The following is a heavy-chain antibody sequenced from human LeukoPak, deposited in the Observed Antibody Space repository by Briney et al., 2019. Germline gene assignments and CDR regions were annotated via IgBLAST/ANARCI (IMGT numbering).Heavy chain of an antibody. CDR3: ARQSSGRYDF. J-gene: IGHJ4*02. D-gene: IGHD6-19*01. CDR2: IHYSGST. CDR1: GGSMSSDY. V-gene: IGHV4-59*01. Sequence: PSETLSLTCTVSGGSMSSDYWSWIRQPPGKGLEWIGYIHYSGSTNYNPSLNSRVTMSVDTSKNQFSLNLTSVTAADTAVYYCARQSSGRYDFWGQGTLVTVSS.